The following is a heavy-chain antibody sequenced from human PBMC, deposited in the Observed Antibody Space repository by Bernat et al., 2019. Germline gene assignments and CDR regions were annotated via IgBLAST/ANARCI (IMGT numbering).Heavy chain of an antibody. CDR3: GGAVWNSVDK. Sequence: EVQLVESGGGLVQPGGSLKVSCAASGFTFSSHWMSWVRHLPGKGLEWVANINQDGTEKYYVDSVKGRFTISRDNAKNSLYLKMNSLGVEDAAVYYCGGAVWNSVDKWGQGTLVTVSS. D-gene: IGHD2/OR15-2a*01. CDR1: GFTFSSHW. J-gene: IGHJ4*02. CDR2: INQDGTEK. V-gene: IGHV3-7*03.